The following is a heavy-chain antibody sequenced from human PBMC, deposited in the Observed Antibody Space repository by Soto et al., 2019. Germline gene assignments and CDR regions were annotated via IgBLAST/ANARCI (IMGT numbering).Heavy chain of an antibody. Sequence: ASVKVSCKASGYTFTSYYMHCVRQAPEQGLEWMGIINPSGGSTSYAQKFQGRVTMTRDTSTSTVYMELSSLRSEDTAVYYCARVKEVQLWFDYFDYWGQGTLVTVSS. CDR1: GYTFTSYY. CDR2: INPSGGST. J-gene: IGHJ4*02. CDR3: ARVKEVQLWFDYFDY. D-gene: IGHD5-18*01. V-gene: IGHV1-46*01.